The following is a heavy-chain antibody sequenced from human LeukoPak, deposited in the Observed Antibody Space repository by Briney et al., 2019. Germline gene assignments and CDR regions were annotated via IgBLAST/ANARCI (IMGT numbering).Heavy chain of an antibody. CDR1: GFTVSSNY. J-gene: IGHJ4*02. D-gene: IGHD1-26*01. V-gene: IGHV3-66*01. CDR3: ARRSGEGYFDC. Sequence: PGGSLRLSCAASGFTVSSNYMTWVRQAPGNGLEWLSVIYSGGDTYYADSVKGRFTISRDNSKNTLYLQMNSLRAEDTAVCYCARRSGEGYFDCWGQGTLVTVSS. CDR2: IYSGGDT.